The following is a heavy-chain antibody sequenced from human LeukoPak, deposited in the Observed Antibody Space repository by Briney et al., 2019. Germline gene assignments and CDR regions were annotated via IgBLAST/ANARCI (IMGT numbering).Heavy chain of an antibody. V-gene: IGHV4-61*01. D-gene: IGHD2-21*02. Sequence: SETLSLTCTVSGGSISSSYYWSWLRQPPGKGLEYIGYTHYSGATNYNPSLKSRVTISLDTSGNQFSLKLSSVTAADTAVYYCASGYCGGACQLGGVDMWGQGTMVTVSS. CDR1: GGSISSSYY. CDR3: ASGYCGGACQLGGVDM. CDR2: THYSGAT. J-gene: IGHJ3*02.